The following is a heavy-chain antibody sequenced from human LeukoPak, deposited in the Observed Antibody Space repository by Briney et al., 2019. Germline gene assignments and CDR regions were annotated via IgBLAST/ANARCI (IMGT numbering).Heavy chain of an antibody. CDR1: GFTFSSYA. V-gene: IGHV3-64*01. J-gene: IGHJ6*03. CDR3: ARGAGVQLWAYYYYMDV. Sequence: GGSLRLSCAASGFTFSSYAMHWVRQAPGKGLEYVSAISSNGGSTYYANSVKGRFTISRDNSKNALYLQMGSLRAKDMAVYYCARGAGVQLWAYYYYMDVWGKGTTVTISS. D-gene: IGHD5-18*01. CDR2: ISSNGGST.